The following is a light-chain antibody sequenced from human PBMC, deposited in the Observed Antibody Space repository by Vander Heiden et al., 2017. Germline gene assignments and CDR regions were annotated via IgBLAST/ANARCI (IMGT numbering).Light chain of an antibody. J-gene: IGKJ2*01. CDR3: QQYYTTPPYT. CDR1: QSVFYSSNNKNY. CDR2: WAS. V-gene: IGKV4-1*01. Sequence: DFLMTQSPDSLPVSLGERATISCKSSQSVFYSSNNKNYLAWYQQKPGQPPKRLIYWASTRESGVPDRFSGSGSGTDFTLTISSLQAEDVAVYYCQQYYTTPPYTFGQGTKLEIK.